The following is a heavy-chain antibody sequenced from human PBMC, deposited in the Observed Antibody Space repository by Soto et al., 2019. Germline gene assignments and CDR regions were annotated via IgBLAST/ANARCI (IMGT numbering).Heavy chain of an antibody. CDR2: INPINGLT. CDR1: GYGSN. D-gene: IGHD2-8*01. CDR3: ARGYCHNSGCWDYFDY. V-gene: IGHV1-2*02. Sequence: ASVKVSGKASGYGSNIHWVRQAPGQGLEWMAFINPINGLTNNAQSFQGPVTMTWDTSIRIAYMELSRLTSAATAIYYCARGYCHNSGCWDYFDYWG. J-gene: IGHJ4*01.